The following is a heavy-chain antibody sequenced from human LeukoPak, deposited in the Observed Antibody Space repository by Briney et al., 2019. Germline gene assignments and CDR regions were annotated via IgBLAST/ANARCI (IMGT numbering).Heavy chain of an antibody. D-gene: IGHD1-26*01. V-gene: IGHV1-69*13. J-gene: IGHJ4*02. CDR3: AKEKVVSPPWVSYFDY. CDR1: GGTFSSYA. CDR2: IIPIFGTA. Sequence: ASVKVSCKASGGTFSSYAISWVRQAPGQGLEWMGGIIPIFGTANYAQKFQGRVTITADESTSTAYMELSSLRSEDTAVYYCAKEKVVSPPWVSYFDYWGQGTLVTVSS.